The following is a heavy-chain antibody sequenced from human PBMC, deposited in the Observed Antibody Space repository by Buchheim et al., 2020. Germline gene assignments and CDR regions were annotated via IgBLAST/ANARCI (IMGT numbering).Heavy chain of an antibody. CDR3: ARTYSSSWLTLYYFDY. V-gene: IGHV3-49*04. D-gene: IGHD6-13*01. Sequence: EVQLVESGGGLVQPGRSLRLSCTASGFTFGDYAMSWVRQAPGKGLEWVGFIRSKAYGGTTEYAASVKGRFTISRDNAKNSLYLQMNSLRAEDTAVYYCARTYSSSWLTLYYFDYWGQGTL. CDR1: GFTFGDYA. J-gene: IGHJ4*02. CDR2: IRSKAYGGTT.